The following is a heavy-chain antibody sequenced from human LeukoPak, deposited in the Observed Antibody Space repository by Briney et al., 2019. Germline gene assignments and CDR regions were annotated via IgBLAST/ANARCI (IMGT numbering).Heavy chain of an antibody. Sequence: SETLSLTCTVSGGSISGSSYYWAWIRQPPGKGLEWIVSGFYIESAYYNPSLKIRLTISVDTSNNQFSLDLSYVTAGETAVYYCARLRGAMTPVTSDFDYWGQGTLVTVSS. J-gene: IGHJ4*02. V-gene: IGHV4-39*01. CDR3: ARLRGAMTPVTSDFDY. CDR1: GGSISGSSYY. D-gene: IGHD4-17*01. CDR2: GFYIESA.